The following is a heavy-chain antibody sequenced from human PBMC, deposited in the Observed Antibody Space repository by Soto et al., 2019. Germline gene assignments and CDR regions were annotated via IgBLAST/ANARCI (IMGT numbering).Heavy chain of an antibody. Sequence: EVQLVESGGGLVQPGGSLRLSCAASGFSFSSYGMHWVRQAPGTGLVWVSRVDADGSGTTYAGYVKGRFSISRDNAKNTVSLQMNNLRAEDTAVYYCAGASGWQFDYWGLGVLVTVSS. CDR2: VDADGSGT. V-gene: IGHV3-74*01. CDR1: GFSFSSYG. CDR3: AGASGWQFDY. J-gene: IGHJ4*02. D-gene: IGHD6-19*01.